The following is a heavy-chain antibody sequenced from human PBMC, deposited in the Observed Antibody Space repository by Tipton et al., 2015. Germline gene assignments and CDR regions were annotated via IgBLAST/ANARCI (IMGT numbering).Heavy chain of an antibody. CDR2: IYYSGST. CDR1: GDSINSYY. D-gene: IGHD3-10*01. Sequence: TLSLTCTVSGDSINSYYWSWVRQPPGKGLEWIGYIYYSGSTIYNPSLKSRVTMSVDRSKNQFSVRLTSVTAADTALYYCARYYSTSGSYRFDSWGQGALVTVPS. CDR3: ARYYSTSGSYRFDS. J-gene: IGHJ4*02. V-gene: IGHV4-59*01.